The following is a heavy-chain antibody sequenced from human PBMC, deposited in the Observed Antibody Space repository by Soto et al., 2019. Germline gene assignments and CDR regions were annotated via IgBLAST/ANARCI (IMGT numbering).Heavy chain of an antibody. CDR3: ARNPFDY. CDR1: GGSISSDHW. V-gene: IGHV4-4*02. Sequence: QVQLQESGPGLVKPSGTLSLTCAVSGGSISSDHWWSWVRQPPGKGREWIGEIFHSGRTNYNPSLKSRVTISMDKSDNQFSLKLSSVTAADTAVYYCARNPFDYWGQGTLVTVSS. CDR2: IFHSGRT. J-gene: IGHJ4*02.